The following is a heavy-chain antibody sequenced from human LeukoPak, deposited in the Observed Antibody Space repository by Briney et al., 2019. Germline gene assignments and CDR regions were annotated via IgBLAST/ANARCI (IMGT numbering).Heavy chain of an antibody. V-gene: IGHV1-18*01. J-gene: IGHJ4*02. Sequence: GASVSVSCKASGYTFTSYGISWVRQAPGQGLEWMGWISAYNGNTNYAQKLQGRVTMTTDTSTSTAYMELRSLRSDDTAVYYCARVGLPYYYGSGSLYYFDYWGQGTLVTASS. CDR3: ARVGLPYYYGSGSLYYFDY. CDR1: GYTFTSYG. CDR2: ISAYNGNT. D-gene: IGHD3-10*01.